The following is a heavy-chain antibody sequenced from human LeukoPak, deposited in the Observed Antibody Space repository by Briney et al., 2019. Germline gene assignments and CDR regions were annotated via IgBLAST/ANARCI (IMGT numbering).Heavy chain of an antibody. Sequence: AETLSLSCTVSGGSISSYYWSWIRQPAGKGLEWIGRIYTSGSTNYNPSLKSRVTISVDKSKNQFSLKLSSVTAADTAVYYCARDVREYYYDSSGYYNEAFDIWGQGTMVTVSS. D-gene: IGHD3-22*01. V-gene: IGHV4-4*07. CDR1: GGSISSYY. CDR3: ARDVREYYYDSSGYYNEAFDI. J-gene: IGHJ3*02. CDR2: IYTSGST.